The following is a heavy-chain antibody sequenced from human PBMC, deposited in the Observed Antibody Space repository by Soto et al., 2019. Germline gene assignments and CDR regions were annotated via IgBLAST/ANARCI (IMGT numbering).Heavy chain of an antibody. Sequence: ASVKVSCKASGYTFTSYGISWVRQAPGQGLEWMGWISAYNGNTNYAQKLQGRVTMTTDTSTGTAYMELRSLRSDDTAVYYCAETMGITMVRGVIDGMDVWGQGTTVTVSS. D-gene: IGHD3-10*01. CDR3: AETMGITMVRGVIDGMDV. V-gene: IGHV1-18*01. CDR2: ISAYNGNT. J-gene: IGHJ6*02. CDR1: GYTFTSYG.